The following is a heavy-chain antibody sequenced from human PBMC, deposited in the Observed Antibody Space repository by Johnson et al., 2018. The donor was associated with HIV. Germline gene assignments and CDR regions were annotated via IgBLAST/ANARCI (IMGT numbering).Heavy chain of an antibody. CDR3: AAGDSSGYYRQTDAFDI. V-gene: IGHV3-66*01. CDR1: GFTFSDYY. J-gene: IGHJ3*02. CDR2: IYSGGTT. D-gene: IGHD3-22*01. Sequence: VQLVESGGGLVKPGGSLRLSCAASGFTFSDYYMSWIRQAPGKGLEWVSVIYSGGTTYNADSVKGRFTISRDTSKNTVFLQMNNLGAEDTAVYYCAAGDSSGYYRQTDAFDIWGQGTMVTVSS.